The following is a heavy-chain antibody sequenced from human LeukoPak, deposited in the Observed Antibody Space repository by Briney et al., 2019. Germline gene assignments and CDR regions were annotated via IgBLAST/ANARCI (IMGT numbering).Heavy chain of an antibody. CDR1: GGSFSGYY. CDR2: INHSGST. CDR3: AREDTAMVNDY. Sequence: SETLSLTCAVYGGSFSGYYWSWIRQPPGKGLEWIGEINHSGSTNYNPSLKSRVTISVDTSKNQFSLKLSSVTAADTAVYYCAREDTAMVNDYWGQGILVTVSS. V-gene: IGHV4-34*01. D-gene: IGHD5-18*01. J-gene: IGHJ4*02.